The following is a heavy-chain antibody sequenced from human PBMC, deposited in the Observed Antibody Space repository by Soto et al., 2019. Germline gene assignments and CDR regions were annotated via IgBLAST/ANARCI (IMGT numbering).Heavy chain of an antibody. Sequence: KTSETLSLTCTVSVVAISSGGYYCSWIRQHPWKGLGWIGDIYYIGSTYYNPSLKSRVTISVDTSKNEFSLKLSSVNSADTAVYYCARFYGESSYFQYWAQGTLVTGSS. V-gene: IGHV4-31*03. CDR1: VVAISSGGYY. CDR2: IYYIGST. D-gene: IGHD4-17*01. J-gene: IGHJ4*02. CDR3: ARFYGESSYFQY.